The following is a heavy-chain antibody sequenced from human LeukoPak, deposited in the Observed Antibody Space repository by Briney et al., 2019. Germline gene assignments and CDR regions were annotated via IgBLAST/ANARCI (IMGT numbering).Heavy chain of an antibody. J-gene: IGHJ3*02. D-gene: IGHD6-6*01. Sequence: GGSLRLSCAASGFTFSSYSMNWVRQAPGKGLEWVSYISSSSSTIYYADSVKGRFTISRDNAKNSLYLQMNSLRAEDTAVYYCAFSEKQLGDAFDIWGQGTMVTVSS. CDR1: GFTFSSYS. CDR2: ISSSSSTI. CDR3: AFSEKQLGDAFDI. V-gene: IGHV3-48*01.